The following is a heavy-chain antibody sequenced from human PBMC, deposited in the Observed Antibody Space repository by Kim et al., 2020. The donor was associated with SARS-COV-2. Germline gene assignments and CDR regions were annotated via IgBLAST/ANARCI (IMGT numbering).Heavy chain of an antibody. J-gene: IGHJ3*01. CDR2: IFSTGWT. Sequence: SETLSLTCSVSAFSVTTGYYWGWVRQPPGRNLEWLGSIFSTGWTDDNSSHQGRLTIVVKASTNQFFLTWTATTAADTAVYYCARARSGFESF. V-gene: IGHV4-38-2*02. D-gene: IGHD5-12*01. CDR3: ARARSGFESF. CDR1: AFSVTTGYY.